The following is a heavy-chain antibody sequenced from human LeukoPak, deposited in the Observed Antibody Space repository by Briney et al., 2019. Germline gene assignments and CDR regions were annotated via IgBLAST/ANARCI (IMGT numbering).Heavy chain of an antibody. CDR3: ARTSCSSTSCLNSFDY. V-gene: IGHV4-59*08. Sequence: SETLSLTCTVSGGSINNYYWSWIRQPPGKGLEWIGYIYYSGSTNYNPSLKSRVTISVDTSKNQFSLKLSSVTAADTAVYYCARTSCSSTSCLNSFDYWGQGTLVTVSS. CDR2: IYYSGST. J-gene: IGHJ4*02. D-gene: IGHD2-2*01. CDR1: GGSINNYY.